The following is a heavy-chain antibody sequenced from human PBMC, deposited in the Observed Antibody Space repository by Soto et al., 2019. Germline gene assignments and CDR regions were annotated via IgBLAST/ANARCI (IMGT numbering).Heavy chain of an antibody. V-gene: IGHV3-23*01. J-gene: IGHJ5*02. D-gene: IGHD2-2*01. CDR1: GFTFSSYA. CDR3: AKDADIVVVPAAMFDP. Sequence: TVGSLRLSCAASGFTFSSYAMSWVRQAPGKGLEWVSAISGSGGSTYYADSVKGRFTISRDNSKNTLYLQMNSLRAEDTAVYYCAKDADIVVVPAAMFDPWGQGTLVTVSS. CDR2: ISGSGGST.